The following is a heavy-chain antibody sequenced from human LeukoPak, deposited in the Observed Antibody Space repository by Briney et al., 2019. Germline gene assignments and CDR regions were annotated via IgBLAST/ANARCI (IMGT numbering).Heavy chain of an antibody. CDR1: GGSFSGYY. V-gene: IGHV4-34*01. CDR3: ARTRQYYDYVWGSYRYSYFDY. Sequence: SETLSLTCAVYGGSFSGYYWSWIRQPPGKGLEWIGEINHSGSTNYNPSLKSRVTISVDTSKNQFSLKLSSVTAADTAVYYCARTRQYYDYVWGSYRYSYFDYWGQGTLVTVSS. CDR2: INHSGST. J-gene: IGHJ4*02. D-gene: IGHD3-16*02.